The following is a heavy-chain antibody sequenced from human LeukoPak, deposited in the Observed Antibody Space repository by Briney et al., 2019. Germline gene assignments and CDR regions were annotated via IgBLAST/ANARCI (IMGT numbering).Heavy chain of an antibody. D-gene: IGHD3-22*01. Sequence: SSGTLSLTCAVYGRSFSGYYWSWIRQPPGKGLEWIGEINHSGSTNYNPSLKSRVTISVDTSKNQFSLKLSSVTAADTAVYYCASHHPYYDSSGRDYWGQGTLVTVSS. CDR3: ASHHPYYDSSGRDY. V-gene: IGHV4-34*01. J-gene: IGHJ4*02. CDR2: INHSGST. CDR1: GRSFSGYY.